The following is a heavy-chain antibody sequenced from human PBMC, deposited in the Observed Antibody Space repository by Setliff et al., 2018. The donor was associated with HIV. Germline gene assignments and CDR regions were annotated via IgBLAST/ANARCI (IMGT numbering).Heavy chain of an antibody. CDR3: AIRGSSGWYVGGYFDY. J-gene: IGHJ4*02. V-gene: IGHV3-74*01. D-gene: IGHD6-19*01. CDR2: INSDGRST. Sequence: GGSLRLSCAASGFTFSSYWMHWVRQAPGKGLVWVSRINSDGRSTSYADSVKGRFTISRDNAKNSLYLQMNSLRAEDTAVYYCAIRGSSGWYVGGYFDYWGQGTLVTVSS. CDR1: GFTFSSYW.